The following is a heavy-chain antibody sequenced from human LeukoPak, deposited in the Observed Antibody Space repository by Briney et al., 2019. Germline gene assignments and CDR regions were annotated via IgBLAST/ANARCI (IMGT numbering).Heavy chain of an antibody. CDR1: GFTFGDYG. J-gene: IGHJ6*03. CDR3: ARVLRYCSGGNCYSGGLGYMDV. Sequence: GGSLRLSCAASGFTFGDYGMSWVRQAPGKGLEWVAGINWNGGSTGYADSVRGRFTLSRDYAKNSLFLQMNSLRAEDTAVYYCARVLRYCSGGNCYSGGLGYMDVWGKGTTVTISS. CDR2: INWNGGST. D-gene: IGHD2-15*01. V-gene: IGHV3-20*04.